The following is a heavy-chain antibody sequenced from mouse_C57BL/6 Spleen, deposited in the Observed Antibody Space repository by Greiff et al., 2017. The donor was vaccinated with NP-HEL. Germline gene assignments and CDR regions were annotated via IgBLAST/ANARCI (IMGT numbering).Heavy chain of an antibody. V-gene: IGHV5-4*01. J-gene: IGHJ2*01. CDR1: GFTFSSYA. CDR3: ARDTTRYFDD. D-gene: IGHD1-1*01. Sequence: EVHLVESGGGLVKPGGSLKLSCAASGFTFSSYAMSWVRQTPEKRLEWVATISDGGSYTYYPDNVKGRFTISRDNAKNNLYLQMSHLKSEDTAMYYCARDTTRYFDDWGQGTTLTVSS. CDR2: ISDGGSYT.